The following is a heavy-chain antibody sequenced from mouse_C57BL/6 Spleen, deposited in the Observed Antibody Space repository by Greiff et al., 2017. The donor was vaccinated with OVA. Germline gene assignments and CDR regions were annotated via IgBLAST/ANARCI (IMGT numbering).Heavy chain of an antibody. CDR3: ATCNWERGKGYFDY. CDR2: IYPGSGST. Sequence: QVQLQQPGAELVKPGASVKMSCKASGYTFTSYWITWVKQRPGQGLEWIGDIYPGSGSTNYNEKFKSKATLTVDTSSSTAYMQLSSLTSEDSAVYYCATCNWERGKGYFDYWGQGTTLTVSS. D-gene: IGHD4-1*01. J-gene: IGHJ2*01. CDR1: GYTFTSYW. V-gene: IGHV1-55*01.